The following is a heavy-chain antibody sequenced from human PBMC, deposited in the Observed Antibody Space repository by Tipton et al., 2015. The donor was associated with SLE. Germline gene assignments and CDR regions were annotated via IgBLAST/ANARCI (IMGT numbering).Heavy chain of an antibody. CDR3: ARDPVGATHDAFDI. Sequence: GSLRLSCAASGFTFSSYSMNWVRQAPGKGLEWVSSISSSSSYIYYADSVKGRFTISRDNAKNSLYLQMNSLRAEDTAVYYCARDPVGATHDAFDIWGQGTMVTVSS. CDR2: ISSSSSYI. J-gene: IGHJ3*02. CDR1: GFTFSSYS. D-gene: IGHD1-26*01. V-gene: IGHV3-21*01.